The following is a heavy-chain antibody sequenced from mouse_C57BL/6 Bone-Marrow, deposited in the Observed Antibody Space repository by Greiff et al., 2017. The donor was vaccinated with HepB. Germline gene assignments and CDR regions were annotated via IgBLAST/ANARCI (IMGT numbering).Heavy chain of an antibody. CDR3: AELRWDY. V-gene: IGHV3-6*01. D-gene: IGHD1-1*01. Sequence: EVQLVESGPGLVKPSQSLSLTCSVTGYSITSGYYWNWIRQFPGNKLEWMGYISYDGSNNYNPSLKNRISITRDTSKNQFFLKLNSVTTEDTATYYCAELRWDYWGQGTSVTVSS. CDR2: ISYDGSN. CDR1: GYSITSGYY. J-gene: IGHJ4*01.